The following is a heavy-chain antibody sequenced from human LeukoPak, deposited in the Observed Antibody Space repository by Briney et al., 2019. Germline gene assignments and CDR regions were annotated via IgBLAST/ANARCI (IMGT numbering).Heavy chain of an antibody. J-gene: IGHJ4*02. V-gene: IGHV4-59*08. D-gene: IGHD5-18*01. CDR1: GGSISSYY. CDR3: ARHKRGYSYGYYLGY. CDR2: IYYSGST. Sequence: SETLSLTCTVSGGSISSYYWSWIRQPPGKGLEWIGYIYYSGSTNYNPSLKSRVTISVDTSKNQFSLKLSSVTAADTAVYYCARHKRGYSYGYYLGYWGQGTLVTVSS.